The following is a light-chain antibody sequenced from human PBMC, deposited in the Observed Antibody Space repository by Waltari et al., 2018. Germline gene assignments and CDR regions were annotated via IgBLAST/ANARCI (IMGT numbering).Light chain of an antibody. CDR2: VNSDGSH. CDR3: QTGGHGTWV. Sequence: QLVLTQSPPASASPGASVKLTCTLSSGHSSNLIAWHQQRPEKGPRYLMKVNSDGSHNKGDEIPDRFSGSSSGAERYLTISSVQSEDEADYYCQTGGHGTWVFGGGTKLTVL. V-gene: IGLV4-69*01. J-gene: IGLJ3*02. CDR1: SGHSSNL.